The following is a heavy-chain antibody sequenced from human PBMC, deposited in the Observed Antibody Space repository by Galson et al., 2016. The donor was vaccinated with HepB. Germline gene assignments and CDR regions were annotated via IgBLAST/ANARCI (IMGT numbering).Heavy chain of an antibody. V-gene: IGHV1-18*04. J-gene: IGHJ4*02. CDR1: GYTFTYRY. Sequence: SVKVSCKASGYTFTYRYLHWVRQAPGQALEWMGWISVYNGNTNYAQKLQGRVTMTTDTSTSTVYMELRSLRSDDTAVYYCARGGGSELIDYWGQGTLVTVSS. D-gene: IGHD2-15*01. CDR3: ARGGGSELIDY. CDR2: ISVYNGNT.